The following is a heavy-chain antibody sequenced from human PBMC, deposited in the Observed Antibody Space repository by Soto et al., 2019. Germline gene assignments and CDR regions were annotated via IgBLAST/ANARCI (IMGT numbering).Heavy chain of an antibody. CDR3: AKDQGMATIGGSFDY. V-gene: IGHV3-9*01. J-gene: IGHJ4*02. Sequence: GGSLRLSCAASGFTFDDYAMHWVRQDPGKGLEWVSGISWNGGSIAYADSVKGRFTISRDNAKNSLYLQMNSLRAEDTAFYYCAKDQGMATIGGSFDYWGLGT. CDR1: GFTFDDYA. CDR2: ISWNGGSI. D-gene: IGHD3-16*01.